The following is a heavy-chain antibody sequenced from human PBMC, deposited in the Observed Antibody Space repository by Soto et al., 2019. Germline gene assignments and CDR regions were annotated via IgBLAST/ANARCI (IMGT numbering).Heavy chain of an antibody. V-gene: IGHV3-23*01. D-gene: IGHD4-17*01. CDR3: AKDPLTTVTNYFDY. J-gene: IGHJ4*02. Sequence: PGGSLRLSCAASGFTFSSYAMSRVRQAPGKGLEWVSAISGSGGSTYYADSVKGLFTISRDNSKNTLYLQMNSLRAEDTAVYYCAKDPLTTVTNYFDYWGQGTLVTVSS. CDR2: ISGSGGST. CDR1: GFTFSSYA.